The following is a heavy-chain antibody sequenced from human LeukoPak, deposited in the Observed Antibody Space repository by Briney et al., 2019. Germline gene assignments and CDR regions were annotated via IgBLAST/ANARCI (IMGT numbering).Heavy chain of an antibody. CDR1: GGSISSGGYY. CDR3: ARDSGHGIAAAGYFDY. CDR2: TYYSGST. D-gene: IGHD6-13*01. V-gene: IGHV4-31*03. Sequence: SETLSLTCTVAGGSISSGGYYWSWIRQHPGKGLEWIGYTYYSGSTYYNPSLKSRVTISVDTSKNQFSLKLSSVTAADTAVYYCARDSGHGIAAAGYFDYWGQGTLVTVSS. J-gene: IGHJ4*02.